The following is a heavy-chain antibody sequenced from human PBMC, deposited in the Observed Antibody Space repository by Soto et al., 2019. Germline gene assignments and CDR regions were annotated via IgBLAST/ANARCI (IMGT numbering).Heavy chain of an antibody. CDR1: GYRFETYG. CDR3: ARGDAVIRGALDV. J-gene: IGHJ6*02. D-gene: IGHD2-21*01. CDR2: ISAYSVDT. V-gene: IGHV1-18*01. Sequence: AAVKVSCKASGYRFETYGMTWVRQAPGQGLEWMGWISAYSVDTYNAQKFQDRVTMTTDTSTGTAYMELRGLRSDDTAVYYCARGDAVIRGALDVWGQGTKVTVSS.